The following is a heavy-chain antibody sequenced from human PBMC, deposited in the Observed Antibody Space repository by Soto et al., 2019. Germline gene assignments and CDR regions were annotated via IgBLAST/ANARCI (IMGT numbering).Heavy chain of an antibody. CDR2: TYYRSRWYS. D-gene: IGHD3-3*01. J-gene: IGHJ6*02. CDR1: GDSVSSNRAA. CDR3: ARDMAHYDFWGHNERGLDV. V-gene: IGHV6-1*01. Sequence: SQTLSLTCAISGDSVSSNRAAWHWIRQSPSRGLEWLGRTYYRSRWYSNYAVSVKSRIIINPDTSKNQFSLQLNSVTPEDTALYYCARDMAHYDFWGHNERGLDVWGQGTAVTVSS.